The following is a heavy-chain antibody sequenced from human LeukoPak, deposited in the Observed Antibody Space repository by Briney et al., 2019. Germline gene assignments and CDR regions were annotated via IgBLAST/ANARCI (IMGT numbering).Heavy chain of an antibody. D-gene: IGHD2-21*02. CDR3: AGDDALLSFDY. Sequence: GSLRLSCAASGFTFSDYYMSWIRQAPGKGLEWVSYISSSGSTIYYADSVKGRFTISRDNAKNSLYLQMNSLRAEDTAVYYCAGDDALLSFDYWGQGTLVTVSS. J-gene: IGHJ4*02. CDR1: GFTFSDYY. CDR2: ISSSGSTI. V-gene: IGHV3-11*01.